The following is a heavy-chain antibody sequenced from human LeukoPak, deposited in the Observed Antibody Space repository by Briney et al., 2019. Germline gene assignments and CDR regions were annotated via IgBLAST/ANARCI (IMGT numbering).Heavy chain of an antibody. CDR1: GGSISSGSYY. V-gene: IGHV4-61*02. Sequence: PSQTLSLTCTVSGGSISSGSYYWSWIRQPAGKGLEWIGRIYTSGSTNYNPSLKSRVTISVDTSKNQFSLKLSSVTAADTAVYYCARGSSGYYVYYMDVWGKGTTVTVSS. D-gene: IGHD3-22*01. CDR2: IYTSGST. CDR3: ARGSSGYYVYYMDV. J-gene: IGHJ6*03.